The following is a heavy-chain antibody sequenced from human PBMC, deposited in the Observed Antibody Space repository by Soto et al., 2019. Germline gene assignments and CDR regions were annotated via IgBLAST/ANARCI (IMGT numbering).Heavy chain of an antibody. V-gene: IGHV1-18*01. CDR1: GYTFTSYG. J-gene: IGHJ6*02. CDR2: ISAYNGNT. D-gene: IGHD6-13*01. Sequence: ASVKVSCKASGYTFTSYGISWVRQAPGQGLEWMGWISAYNGNTNYAQKLQGRVTMTTGTSTSTAYMELRSLRSDDTAVYYCARGGDSSSWYIIHYYYGMDVWGQGTTVTVSS. CDR3: ARGGDSSSWYIIHYYYGMDV.